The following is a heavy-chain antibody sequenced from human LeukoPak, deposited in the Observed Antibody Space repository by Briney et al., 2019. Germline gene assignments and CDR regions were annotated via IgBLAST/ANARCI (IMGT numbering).Heavy chain of an antibody. Sequence: SETLSLTCTVSGGSISSSSYYWGWSRQPPGKGREWIVSIYYSGSAYYNPSLESRVTISVDTSKNQFSLKLSSVTAADTAVYYCARLASRGGDSYYYYGMDVWGQGTTVTVSS. J-gene: IGHJ6*02. CDR3: ARLASRGGDSYYYYGMDV. CDR2: IYYSGSA. CDR1: GGSISSSSYY. D-gene: IGHD2-21*02. V-gene: IGHV4-39*01.